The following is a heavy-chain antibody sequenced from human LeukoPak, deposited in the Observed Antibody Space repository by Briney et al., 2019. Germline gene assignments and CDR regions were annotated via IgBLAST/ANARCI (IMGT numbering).Heavy chain of an antibody. CDR1: GFTFSSYE. Sequence: GGSLRLSCAASGFTFSSYEMNWVRQAPGKGLDWVSYISSSGSTIYYADSVKGRFTISRDNARNSLYLQMNSLRAEDTAVYYCARAPGVILLWFGEPWGQGTLVSVSS. V-gene: IGHV3-48*03. CDR2: ISSSGSTI. CDR3: ARAPGVILLWFGEP. D-gene: IGHD3-10*01. J-gene: IGHJ4*02.